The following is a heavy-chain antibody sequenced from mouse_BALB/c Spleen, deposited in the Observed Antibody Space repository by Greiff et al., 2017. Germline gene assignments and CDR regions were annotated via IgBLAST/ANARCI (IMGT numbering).Heavy chain of an antibody. CDR3: AREGYDYDGYAMDY. D-gene: IGHD2-4*01. Sequence: VKLTESGPGLVAPSQSLSITCTVSGFSLTGYGVNWVRQPPGKGLEWLGMIWGDGSTDYNSALKSRLSISKDNSKSQVFLKMNSLQTDDTARYYCAREGYDYDGYAMDYWGQGTSVTVSS. CDR2: IWGDGST. J-gene: IGHJ4*01. CDR1: GFSLTGYG. V-gene: IGHV2-6-7*01.